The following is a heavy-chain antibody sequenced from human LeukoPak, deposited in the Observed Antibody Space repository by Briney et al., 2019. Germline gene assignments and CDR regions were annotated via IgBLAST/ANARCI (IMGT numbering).Heavy chain of an antibody. J-gene: IGHJ5*02. V-gene: IGHV4-34*01. CDR1: GGSFSGYY. CDR3: ARLTYYYDSSGLRGFDP. Sequence: SETLSLTCAVYGGSFSGYYWSWIRQPPGKGLEWIGEINHSGSTNYNPSLKSRVTISVDTSKIQFSLKLSSVTAADTAVYYCARLTYYYDSSGLRGFDPWGQGTLVTVSS. CDR2: INHSGST. D-gene: IGHD3-22*01.